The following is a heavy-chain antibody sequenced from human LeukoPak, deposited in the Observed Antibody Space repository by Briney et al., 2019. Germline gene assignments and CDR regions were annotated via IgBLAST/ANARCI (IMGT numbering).Heavy chain of an antibody. CDR3: ARYYDILTGYYRLDY. J-gene: IGHJ4*02. V-gene: IGHV1-18*01. Sequence: ASVTVSCKASGHTCTSYGISWVRQAPGQGLEWMGWISAYNGNTNYAQKLQGRVTMTTDTSTSTAYMELRILRSDDTAVYYCARYYDILTGYYRLDYWGQGTLVTVSS. CDR2: ISAYNGNT. D-gene: IGHD3-9*01. CDR1: GHTCTSYG.